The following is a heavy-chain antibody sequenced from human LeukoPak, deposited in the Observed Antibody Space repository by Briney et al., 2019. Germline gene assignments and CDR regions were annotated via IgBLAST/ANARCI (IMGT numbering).Heavy chain of an antibody. CDR3: AREQYYYDSSGYIDY. J-gene: IGHJ4*02. Sequence: SETLSLTCAVYGGSFSGYYWSWVRQPPGKGPEWIGEINHSGSTNYNPSLKSRVTISVDTSKNQFSLKLSSVTAADTAVYYCAREQYYYDSSGYIDYWGQGTLVTVSS. D-gene: IGHD3-22*01. V-gene: IGHV4-34*01. CDR2: INHSGST. CDR1: GGSFSGYY.